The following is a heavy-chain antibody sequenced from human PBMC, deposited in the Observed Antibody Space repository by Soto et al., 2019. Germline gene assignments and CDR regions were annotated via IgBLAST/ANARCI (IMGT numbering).Heavy chain of an antibody. J-gene: IGHJ4*02. CDR2: VYHTGRT. CDR1: GGSFKSGSYS. V-gene: IGHV4-61*01. D-gene: IGHD3-3*01. CDR3: VRDFAYFDS. Sequence: QVQLQESGPGLVKPSETLSLTCTVSGGSFKSGSYSWSWIRQPPGKGLEWIGYVYHTGRTSYNPSLKSLVSISMDTSKNQFSLNLDSVTAADTAVYFCVRDFAYFDSWGQGTLVTVSS.